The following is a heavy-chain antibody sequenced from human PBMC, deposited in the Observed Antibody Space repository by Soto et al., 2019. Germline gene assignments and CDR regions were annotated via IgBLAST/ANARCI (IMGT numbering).Heavy chain of an antibody. CDR3: ARANDRYDAFDI. V-gene: IGHV4-59*01. CDR1: GGSISSYY. D-gene: IGHD1-1*01. Sequence: SETLSLPCTVSGGSISSYYWSWIRQPPGKGLEWIGFIFYSGSTNYNPSLKSRVTISVDTSKNQLSLKLSSVTAADTAVYFCARANDRYDAFDIWGQGTMVTVSS. J-gene: IGHJ3*02. CDR2: IFYSGST.